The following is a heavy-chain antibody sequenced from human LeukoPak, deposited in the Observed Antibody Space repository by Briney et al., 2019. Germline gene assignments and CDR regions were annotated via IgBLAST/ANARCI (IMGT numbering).Heavy chain of an antibody. CDR2: INHSGST. CDR3: ARGPGVGGSYYENYFDY. Sequence: SETLSLTCAVYGGSFSGYYWSWIRQPPGKGLEWIGEINHSGSTNYNPSLKSRVTISVDTSKNQFSLKLSSVTAADTAVYYCARGPGVGGSYYENYFDYWGQGTLVTVSS. CDR1: GGSFSGYY. D-gene: IGHD1-26*01. V-gene: IGHV4-34*01. J-gene: IGHJ4*02.